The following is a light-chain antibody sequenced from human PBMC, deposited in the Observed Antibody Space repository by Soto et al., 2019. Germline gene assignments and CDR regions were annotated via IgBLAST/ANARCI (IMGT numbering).Light chain of an antibody. CDR3: QQYNNRWT. J-gene: IGKJ1*01. V-gene: IGKV3-15*01. CDR2: GAS. Sequence: IVMTQSPATLSVSPGERATLSCRASQSVSSNLAWYQQKPGQAPRLLIYGASTRATGIPARFSGSGSGTEFTLTISSLQSEDFAVYYCQQYNNRWTFGQGTKVDIK. CDR1: QSVSSN.